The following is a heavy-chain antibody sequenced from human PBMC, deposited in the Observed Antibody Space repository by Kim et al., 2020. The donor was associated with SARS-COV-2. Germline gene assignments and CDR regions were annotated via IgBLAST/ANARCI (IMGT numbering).Heavy chain of an antibody. CDR3: AKVRYSGSYYSHAFDI. CDR2: ISYDGSNK. D-gene: IGHD1-26*01. CDR1: GFTFSSYG. Sequence: GGSLRLSCAASGFTFSSYGMHWVRQAPGKGLEWVAVISYDGSNKYYADSVKGRFTISRDNSKNTLYLQMNSLRAEDTAVYYCAKVRYSGSYYSHAFDIWGQETMVTVSS. J-gene: IGHJ3*02. V-gene: IGHV3-30*18.